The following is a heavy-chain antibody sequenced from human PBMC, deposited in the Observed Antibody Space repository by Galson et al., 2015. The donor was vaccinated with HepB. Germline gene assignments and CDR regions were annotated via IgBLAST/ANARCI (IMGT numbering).Heavy chain of an antibody. V-gene: IGHV1-2*04. Sequence: SVKVSCKASGYTFTGYYMHWVRQAPGQGLEWMGWINPNSGGTNYAQKFQGWVTMTRDTSISTAYMELSRLRSDDTAVYYCARGGLGIFGRNGSGMDVWGQGTTVTVSS. CDR3: ARGGLGIFGRNGSGMDV. CDR1: GYTFTGYY. D-gene: IGHD3-3*01. J-gene: IGHJ6*02. CDR2: INPNSGGT.